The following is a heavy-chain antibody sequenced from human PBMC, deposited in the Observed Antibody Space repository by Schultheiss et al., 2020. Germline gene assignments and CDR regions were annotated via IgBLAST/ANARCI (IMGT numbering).Heavy chain of an antibody. J-gene: IGHJ6*02. Sequence: GESLKIPCKGSGYSFTSYWIGWVRQMPGKGLEWMGIIYPGDSDTRYSPSFQGQVTFSADKSITTAYLQWSSLKASGTAMYYCARLGAADSGAMDVWGQGTTVTVSS. CDR2: IYPGDSDT. V-gene: IGHV5-51*01. D-gene: IGHD3-3*01. CDR3: ARLGAADSGAMDV. CDR1: GYSFTSYW.